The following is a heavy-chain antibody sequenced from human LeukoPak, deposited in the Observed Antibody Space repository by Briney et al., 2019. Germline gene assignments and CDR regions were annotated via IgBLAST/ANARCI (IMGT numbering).Heavy chain of an antibody. CDR2: ISSSSSTI. J-gene: IGHJ3*02. D-gene: IGHD3-10*01. CDR1: GFTFISYS. CDR3: ARDPRGSGSYYESAFDI. V-gene: IGHV3-48*01. Sequence: PGGSLRLSCTASGFTFISYSMNWVRQAPGRGLEWVSYISSSSSTIYYADSVKDRFTVSRDNVQNSLYLQMNSLRAEDTAVYHCARDPRGSGSYYESAFDIWGQGTVVTVSS.